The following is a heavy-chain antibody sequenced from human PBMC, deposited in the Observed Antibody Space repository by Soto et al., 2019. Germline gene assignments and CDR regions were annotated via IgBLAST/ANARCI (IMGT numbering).Heavy chain of an antibody. CDR2: ISSTATYT. V-gene: IGHV3-11*06. D-gene: IGHD3-22*01. Sequence: QVQLVESGGGLVKPGGSLRLSCAASGFSFSDYYMNWIRQAPGKGLEWLSYISSTATYTNYADSVRGRFTIPRDSAKNSLYLDMNGLRAEDTAVYYCARARLVVEGRFDYWGQGTLVTVSS. CDR1: GFSFSDYY. CDR3: ARARLVVEGRFDY. J-gene: IGHJ4*02.